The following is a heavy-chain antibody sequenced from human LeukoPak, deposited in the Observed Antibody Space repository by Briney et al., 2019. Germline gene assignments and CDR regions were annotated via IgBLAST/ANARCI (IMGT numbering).Heavy chain of an antibody. CDR1: GGSISSYH. V-gene: IGHV4-59*01. CDR3: ARERASAGPHFDH. CDR2: NYNSGTT. D-gene: IGHD6-13*01. Sequence: SETLSLSCAVSGGSISSYHWSWIRQPPGKGQEWFRYNYNSGTTNYNPSLKGRVTVSVDKSKNQFSLRLTSVTAADTAVYYCARERASAGPHFDHWGRGILVTVSS. J-gene: IGHJ4*02.